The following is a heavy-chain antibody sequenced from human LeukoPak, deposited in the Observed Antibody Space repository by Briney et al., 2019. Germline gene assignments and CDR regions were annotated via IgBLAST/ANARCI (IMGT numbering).Heavy chain of an antibody. CDR3: ARDKGYYYDSSGYYHTFDY. CDR2: INTNTGNP. D-gene: IGHD3-22*01. Sequence: GASVKVSCKASGYTYTSYAMNWVRQAPGQGVEWMGWINTNTGNPTYAQGFTGRFVFSLDTSVSTAYLQISSLKAEDTAVYYCARDKGYYYDSSGYYHTFDYWGQGALVTVSS. J-gene: IGHJ4*02. V-gene: IGHV7-4-1*02. CDR1: GYTYTSYA.